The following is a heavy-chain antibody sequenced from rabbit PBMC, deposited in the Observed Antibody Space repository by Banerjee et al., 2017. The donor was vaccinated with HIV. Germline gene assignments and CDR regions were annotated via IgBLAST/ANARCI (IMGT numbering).Heavy chain of an antibody. J-gene: IGHJ6*01. CDR2: IYPDYGTT. CDR1: GIDFSSYG. CDR3: ARRYTQSGLDL. V-gene: IGHV1S45*01. D-gene: IGHD1-1*01. Sequence: QEQLVESGGGLVTLGGSLKLSCKASGIDFSSYGISWVRQAPGKGLEWIAYIYPDYGTTDYASWVNGRFTISKTSSTTVTLQMTSLTAADTATYFCARRYTQSGLDLWGPGTLVTVS.